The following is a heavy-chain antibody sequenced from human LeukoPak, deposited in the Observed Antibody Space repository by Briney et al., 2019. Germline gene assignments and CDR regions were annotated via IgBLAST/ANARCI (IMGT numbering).Heavy chain of an antibody. CDR1: GYTFISYA. Sequence: GASVKVSCKASGYTFISYAMLWVRQAPGQRLEWMGWINTGNGNTKYSQKFQGRVTITRDTSASTAYMELSSLRSEDTAVYYCASFSGSTYYYAFDYWGQGILVTVSS. V-gene: IGHV1-3*04. J-gene: IGHJ4*02. CDR3: ASFSGSTYYYAFDY. D-gene: IGHD3-22*01. CDR2: INTGNGNT.